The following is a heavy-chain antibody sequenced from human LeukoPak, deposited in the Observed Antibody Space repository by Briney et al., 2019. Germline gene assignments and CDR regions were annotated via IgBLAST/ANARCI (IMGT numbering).Heavy chain of an antibody. J-gene: IGHJ4*02. Sequence: PSETLSLTCTVSGGSISSSSYYRGWIRQPPGKGLEWIGSTYYSGSTYYNPSLKSRVTISVDTSNNQFSLKLSSVTAADTAVYYCARRRPVGWRIDYWGQGTLVTVSS. CDR1: GGSISSSSYY. CDR2: TYYSGST. V-gene: IGHV4-39*01. D-gene: IGHD1-26*01. CDR3: ARRRPVGWRIDY.